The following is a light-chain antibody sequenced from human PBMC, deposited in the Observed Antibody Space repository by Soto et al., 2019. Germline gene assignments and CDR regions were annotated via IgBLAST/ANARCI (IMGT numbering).Light chain of an antibody. V-gene: IGKV1-33*01. Sequence: DIPMTQSPSSLSAAVGARVTITCQASQDISNYLNWYQQKPGKAPKLLNYDASNLETGVPSSFSGSGAWTDFTFTISSLQHEDIATYYCQHYDNLPLFGQGTKVEIK. CDR3: QHYDNLPL. CDR2: DAS. J-gene: IGKJ1*01. CDR1: QDISNY.